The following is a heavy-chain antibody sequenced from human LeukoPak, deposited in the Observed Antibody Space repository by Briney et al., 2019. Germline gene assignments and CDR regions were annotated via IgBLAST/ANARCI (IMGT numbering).Heavy chain of an antibody. CDR1: GLTFSSYA. Sequence: GGSLRLSCAASGLTFSSYAMHWVRQAPGKGLEWVAVISYDGSNKYYADSVKGRFTISRDNSKNTLYLQMNSLRAEDTAVYYCVRGRELLREWFDPWGQGTLVTVSS. CDR3: VRGRELLREWFDP. V-gene: IGHV3-30-3*01. J-gene: IGHJ5*02. D-gene: IGHD1-26*01. CDR2: ISYDGSNK.